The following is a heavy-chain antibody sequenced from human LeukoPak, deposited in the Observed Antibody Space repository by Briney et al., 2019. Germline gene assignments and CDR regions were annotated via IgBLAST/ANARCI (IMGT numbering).Heavy chain of an antibody. CDR1: GGSFSGYY. CDR3: ARYSYGYDALDY. V-gene: IGHV4-34*01. J-gene: IGHJ4*02. CDR2: INHSGST. Sequence: SETLSLTCAVYGGSFSGYYWSWIRQPPGKGLEWIGEINHSGSTNHNPFLKSRVTISVDTSKNQFSLKLSSVTAADTAVYYCARYSYGYDALDYWGQGTLVTLSS. D-gene: IGHD5-18*01.